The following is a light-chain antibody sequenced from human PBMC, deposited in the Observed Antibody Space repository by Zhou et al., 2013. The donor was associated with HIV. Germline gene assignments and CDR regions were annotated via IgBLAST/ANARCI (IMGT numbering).Light chain of an antibody. V-gene: IGKV3-20*01. J-gene: IGKJ2*01. CDR3: QHYDNSPMYT. CDR2: GAS. Sequence: EIVLTQSPGTLSLSPGDRATLSCRASQSVSDNYLAWYQQKPGQAPRLLIYGASNKATGIPERFSGSGSGTDFTLTISRLEPEDFAVYYCQHYDNSPMYTFGQGTRLGDQT. CDR1: QSVSDNY.